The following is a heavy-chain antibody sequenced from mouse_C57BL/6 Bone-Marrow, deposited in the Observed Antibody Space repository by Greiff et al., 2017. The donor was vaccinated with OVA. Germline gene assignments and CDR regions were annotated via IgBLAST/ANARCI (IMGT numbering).Heavy chain of an antibody. CDR3: ARGTGFDY. Sequence: QLKESGPELVKPGASVKISCKASGYSFTGYYMHWVKQSHGNILDWIGYIYPYNGVSSYNQKFKGKATLTVDKASSTAYIELRSLTTEASAVYYCARGTGFDYGGQGTALTVSS. CDR1: GYSFTGYY. D-gene: IGHD3-3*01. CDR2: IYPYNGVS. V-gene: IGHV1-31*01. J-gene: IGHJ2*01.